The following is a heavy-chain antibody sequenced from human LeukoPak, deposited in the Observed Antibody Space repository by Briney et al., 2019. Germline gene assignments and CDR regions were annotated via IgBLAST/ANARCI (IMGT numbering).Heavy chain of an antibody. Sequence: PSETLSLTCTFSGDSFSSYYWTWIRQPPGMGLEWIGHIVYSGTTNYNPSLKSRVTMLIDTSKNQFSLKLSSVTAADTAVYYCARGDYYYYYYMDVWGKGTTVTVSS. CDR2: IVYSGTT. J-gene: IGHJ6*03. V-gene: IGHV4-59*01. CDR1: GDSFSSYY. CDR3: ARGDYYYYYYMDV.